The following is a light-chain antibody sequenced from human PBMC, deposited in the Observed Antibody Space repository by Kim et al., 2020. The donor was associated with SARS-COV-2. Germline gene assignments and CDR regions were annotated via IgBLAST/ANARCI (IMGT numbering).Light chain of an antibody. J-gene: IGLJ3*02. CDR2: GDS. CDR1: SGFITSAY. CDR3: QSYDSDNKV. Sequence: NFMLTQPRSVSESAGQTVTISCTRSSGFITSAYVQWYQQRPGSAPLIVIYGDSQRPSGVPARFSGSIDSSSNSASLFISGLTAEDEADYYCQSYDSDNKVFGGGTQLTVL. V-gene: IGLV6-57*03.